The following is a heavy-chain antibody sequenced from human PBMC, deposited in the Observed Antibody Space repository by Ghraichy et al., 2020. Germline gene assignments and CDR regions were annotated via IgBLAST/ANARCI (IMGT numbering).Heavy chain of an antibody. J-gene: IGHJ5*02. CDR3: AKSVVLMVYAINWFDP. CDR1: GFTFSSYG. D-gene: IGHD2-8*01. Sequence: GGSLRLSCAASGFTFSSYGMHWVRQAPGKGLEWVAVISYDGSNKYYADSVKGRFTISRDNSKNTLYLQMNSLRAEDTAVYYCAKSVVLMVYAINWFDPWGQGTLVTVSS. V-gene: IGHV3-30*18. CDR2: ISYDGSNK.